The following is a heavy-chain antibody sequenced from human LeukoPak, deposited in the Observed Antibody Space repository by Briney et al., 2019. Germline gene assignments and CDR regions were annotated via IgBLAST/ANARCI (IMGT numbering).Heavy chain of an antibody. Sequence: GGSLRLSCAASGFTFSSYEMNWVRQAPGKGLEWVSYISSSGSTIYYADSVKGRFTISRDSAKNSLYLQMNSLRAEDTAVYYCARVRSSRSIAAAPFDYWGQGTLVTVSS. CDR2: ISSSGSTI. J-gene: IGHJ4*02. V-gene: IGHV3-48*03. CDR1: GFTFSSYE. CDR3: ARVRSSRSIAAAPFDY. D-gene: IGHD6-13*01.